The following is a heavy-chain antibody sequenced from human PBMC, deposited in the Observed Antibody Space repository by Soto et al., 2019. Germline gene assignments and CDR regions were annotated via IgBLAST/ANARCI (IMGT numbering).Heavy chain of an antibody. V-gene: IGHV4-39*01. D-gene: IGHD2-15*01. Sequence: QLQLQESGPVLVKPSETLSLTCTVSGGSISSSSYYWGWIRQPPGKGREWIGSIYYSGSTYYNPSLKIRVTISVDTSKHQFSLQLSSVTAADTAVYYCARPRALVVVVVASTDWFDPWGQGTLVTVSS. J-gene: IGHJ5*02. CDR3: ARPRALVVVVVASTDWFDP. CDR2: IYYSGST. CDR1: GGSISSSSYY.